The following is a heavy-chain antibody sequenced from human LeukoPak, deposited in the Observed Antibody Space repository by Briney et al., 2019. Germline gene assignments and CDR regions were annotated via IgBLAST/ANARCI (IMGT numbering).Heavy chain of an antibody. Sequence: GASVKVSCKASGYTFTSYGISWVRQAPGQGLEWMGWISAYNGNTNYAQKLQGRVTMTTDTSTSTAYMELRSLRSDDTAVYYCARDTVGAMDYYYGMDVWGQGTTVTVSS. J-gene: IGHJ6*02. CDR1: GYTFTSYG. D-gene: IGHD1-26*01. CDR3: ARDTVGAMDYYYGMDV. V-gene: IGHV1-18*01. CDR2: ISAYNGNT.